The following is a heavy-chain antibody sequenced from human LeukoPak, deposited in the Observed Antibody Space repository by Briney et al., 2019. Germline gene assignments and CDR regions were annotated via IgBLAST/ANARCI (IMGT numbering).Heavy chain of an antibody. V-gene: IGHV3-33*06. CDR2: IWSDGTNK. CDR1: GFTFSHYG. Sequence: GGSLTLSCAASGFTFSHYGMHWVRQAPGKGLEWVAVIWSDGTNKYYADSEKGRFTIYRDDSQNRVFLQMNSLRAEDTALYYCAKDAQRGFDYSNSLEYWGQGALVSVSS. CDR3: AKDAQRGFDYSNSLEY. D-gene: IGHD4-11*01. J-gene: IGHJ4*02.